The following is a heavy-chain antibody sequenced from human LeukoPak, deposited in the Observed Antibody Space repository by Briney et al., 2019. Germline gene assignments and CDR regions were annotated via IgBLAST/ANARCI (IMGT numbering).Heavy chain of an antibody. J-gene: IGHJ5*02. CDR2: INPDGSGR. V-gene: IGHV3-74*01. D-gene: IGHD3-16*01. Sequence: ETLSLTCNVSGGPISSHYWSWIRQPPGKGLEWAARINPDGSGRHYADFVEGRFTISRDNAKNAVFLQMNSLRVEDTAVYYCARDAQELFFSWGQGTLVTVSS. CDR3: ARDAQELFFS. CDR1: GGPISSHY.